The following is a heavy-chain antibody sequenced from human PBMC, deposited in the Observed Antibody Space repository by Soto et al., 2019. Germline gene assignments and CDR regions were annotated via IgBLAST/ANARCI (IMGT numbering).Heavy chain of an antibody. CDR3: AKAGPAVTNYYYYMDV. J-gene: IGHJ6*03. D-gene: IGHD4-17*01. CDR1: GFTCSSYA. CDR2: ISGSGGST. Sequence: EVQLLESGGGLVQPGGSLRLSCGASGFTCSSYAMSWVLQAPGTRLDVFSDISGSGGSTYYADSVKGRFTISRDNSKNTLYLQMNSPRAEDTAVYYCAKAGPAVTNYYYYMDVCDKGTTVTVSS. V-gene: IGHV3-23*01.